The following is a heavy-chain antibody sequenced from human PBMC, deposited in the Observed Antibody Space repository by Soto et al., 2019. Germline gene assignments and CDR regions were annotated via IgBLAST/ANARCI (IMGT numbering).Heavy chain of an antibody. J-gene: IGHJ4*02. V-gene: IGHV3-53*01. CDR3: ARSGYSFAWGY. CDR2: INSDGST. CDR1: GFLVNSAY. D-gene: IGHD5-18*01. Sequence: EVQLVESGGGLIPPGGSLRLSCAASGFLVNSAYMTWVRQAPGKGLEWVSMINSDGSTIYAESVRGRLTISRDNSKNRLDIQMNSLRAEDTAMYYCARSGYSFAWGYWGQGTLVIVTS.